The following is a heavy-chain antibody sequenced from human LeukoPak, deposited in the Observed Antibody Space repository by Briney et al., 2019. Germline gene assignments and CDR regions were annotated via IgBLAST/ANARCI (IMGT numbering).Heavy chain of an antibody. CDR1: GFTFSSYA. CDR2: ISGSGGST. D-gene: IGHD4-17*01. V-gene: IGHV3-23*01. Sequence: GGSLRLSCAASGFTFSSYAMSWVRQAPGKGLEWVSAISGSGGSTYYADSVKGRYTISRDNSKNTLYLQMNSLRAEDTAVYYCAKQEKRVTTPPNYWGQGTLVTVSS. CDR3: AKQEKRVTTPPNY. J-gene: IGHJ4*02.